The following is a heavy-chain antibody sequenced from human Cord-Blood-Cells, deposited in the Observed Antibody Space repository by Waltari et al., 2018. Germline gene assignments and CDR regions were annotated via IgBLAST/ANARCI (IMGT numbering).Heavy chain of an antibody. CDR2: INPTSGGT. CDR3: ARDSRGQLVGDKIDY. V-gene: IGHV1-2*02. CDR1: GYTFTGYY. J-gene: IGHJ4*02. D-gene: IGHD6-6*01. Sequence: QVQLVQSGAEVKKPGASVKVSCKASGYTFTGYYMHWVGQAPGQGLEWMGWINPTSGGTNYAQKFQGRVTMTRDTSSSTAYMELSRLRSDDTAVYYCARDSRGQLVGDKIDYWGQGTLVTVSS.